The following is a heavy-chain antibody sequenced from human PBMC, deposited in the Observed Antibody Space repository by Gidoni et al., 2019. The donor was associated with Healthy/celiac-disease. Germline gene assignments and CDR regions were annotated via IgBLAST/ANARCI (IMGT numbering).Heavy chain of an antibody. Sequence: QVQLQESGPGLVKPSQTLSLTCTVSGGSISSGSYYWSWIRQPAGKGLEWIGRIYTSGSTNYNPSLKSRVTISVDTSKNQFSLKLSSVTAADTAVYYCARDGSGYYRADNDIWGQGTMVTVSS. CDR2: IYTSGST. CDR3: ARDGSGYYRADNDI. V-gene: IGHV4-61*02. J-gene: IGHJ3*02. D-gene: IGHD3-22*01. CDR1: GGSISSGSYY.